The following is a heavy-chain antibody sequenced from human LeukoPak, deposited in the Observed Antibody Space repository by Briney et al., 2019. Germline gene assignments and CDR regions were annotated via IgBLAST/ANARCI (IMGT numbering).Heavy chain of an antibody. D-gene: IGHD3-3*01. J-gene: IGHJ4*02. CDR3: AKDAVPAAYYDFWSGYQYFDY. CDR1: GFTFSSYA. V-gene: IGHV3-30-3*01. Sequence: GRSLRLSCAASGFTFSSYAMHWVRQAPGKGLEWVAVISYDGSNKYYADSMKGRFTISRDNSKNTLYLQMNSLRAEDTAVYYCAKDAVPAAYYDFWSGYQYFDYWGQGTLVTVSS. CDR2: ISYDGSNK.